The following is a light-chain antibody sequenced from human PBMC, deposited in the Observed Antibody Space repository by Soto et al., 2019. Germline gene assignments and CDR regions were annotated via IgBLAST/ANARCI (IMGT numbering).Light chain of an antibody. CDR2: GAS. Sequence: SESITSCVAWYHQKXGKSPRLLICGASXWDTGVPDRLRGSGSARAFTLTISRLEPEDCATYYCQQYNVYPITFCQATNVDIK. CDR3: QQYNVYPIT. V-gene: IGKV1-5*01. CDR1: ESITSC. J-gene: IGKJ3*01.